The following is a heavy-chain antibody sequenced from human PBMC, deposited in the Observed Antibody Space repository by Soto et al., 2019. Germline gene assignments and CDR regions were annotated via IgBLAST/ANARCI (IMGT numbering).Heavy chain of an antibody. CDR3: TAGIRGYNYGLTDF. J-gene: IGHJ4*02. CDR2: INPKSGGT. D-gene: IGHD5-18*01. Sequence: ASVKVSCKASGYTFTGYYMHWVRQAPGQGLEWMGCINPKSGGTNYAQKFQGWVTMTRDTSTSTAYMELSSLGSEDTAVYYCTAGIRGYNYGLTDFWGQGTLVTVSS. CDR1: GYTFTGYY. V-gene: IGHV1-2*04.